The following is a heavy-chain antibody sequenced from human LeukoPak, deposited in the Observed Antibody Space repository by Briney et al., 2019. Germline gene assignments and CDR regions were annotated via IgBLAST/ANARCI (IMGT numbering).Heavy chain of an antibody. V-gene: IGHV3-23*01. D-gene: IGHD2-15*01. CDR3: AKKHCSGVSCHRAFNM. J-gene: IGHJ3*02. Sequence: QSGGSLRLSCAASGFTFSGSAMSWVRQAPGKGLEWVSGLSGSRDSTYYADSVKGRFTISRDNFKNMMYLQMNSLRVEDTAVYYCAKKHCSGVSCHRAFNMWGQGTMVTVSS. CDR2: LSGSRDST. CDR1: GFTFSGSA.